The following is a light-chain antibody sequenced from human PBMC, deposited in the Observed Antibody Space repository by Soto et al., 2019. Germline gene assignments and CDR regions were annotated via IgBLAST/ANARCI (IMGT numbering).Light chain of an antibody. Sequence: QSALTQPASVSGSPGQSITISCTGTSSDVGGYHYVSWYQQHPGKAPKFMIYDVSNRPSGVSNRFSGSKSGNTASLTISGLQAEDEADYYCCSYTTSNTRQIVFGTGTKLTVL. CDR1: SSDVGGYHY. CDR3: CSYTTSNTRQIV. J-gene: IGLJ1*01. CDR2: DVS. V-gene: IGLV2-14*01.